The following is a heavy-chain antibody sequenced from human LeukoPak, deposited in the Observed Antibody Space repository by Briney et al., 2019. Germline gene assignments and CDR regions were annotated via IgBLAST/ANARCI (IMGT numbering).Heavy chain of an antibody. V-gene: IGHV3-11*06. D-gene: IGHD1-26*01. CDR3: ARDVAAIVGVTAWFDP. Sequence: PGGSLRLSCAASGFTFSDYYMSWIRQAPGKGLEWVSYISSSSSYTNYADSVKGRFTISRDNAKNSLYLQMNSLRAEDTAVYYCARDVAAIVGVTAWFDPWGQGTLVTVSS. CDR2: ISSSSSYT. CDR1: GFTFSDYY. J-gene: IGHJ5*02.